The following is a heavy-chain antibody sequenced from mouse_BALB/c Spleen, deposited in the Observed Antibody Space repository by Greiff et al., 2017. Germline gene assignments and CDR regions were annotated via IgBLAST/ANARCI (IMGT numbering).Heavy chain of an antibody. J-gene: IGHJ4*01. CDR3: ARALPYYYAMDY. CDR2: ISSGSSTI. Sequence: EVKLMESGGGLVQPGGSRKLSCAASGFTFSSFGMHWVRQAPEKGLEWVAYISSGSSTIYYADTVKGRFTISRDNPKNTLFLQMTSLRSEDTAMYYCARALPYYYAMDYWGQGTSVTVSS. V-gene: IGHV5-17*02. CDR1: GFTFSSFG.